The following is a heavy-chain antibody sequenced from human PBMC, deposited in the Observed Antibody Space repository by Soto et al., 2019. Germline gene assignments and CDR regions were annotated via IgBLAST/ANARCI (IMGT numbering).Heavy chain of an antibody. D-gene: IGHD2-2*02. V-gene: IGHV1-24*01. CDR3: ARVFDTDCSSTSCYTSWFDP. CDR2: FDPEDGER. J-gene: IGHJ5*02. Sequence: ASVKVSCKVSGYTLSELSIHWVRQAPGQGLEWMGSFDPEDGERIDTQKFQGRVTMTGDTSTDTAYMELSSLRSEDTAVYYCARVFDTDCSSTSCYTSWFDPWGQGTLVTVSS. CDR1: GYTLSELS.